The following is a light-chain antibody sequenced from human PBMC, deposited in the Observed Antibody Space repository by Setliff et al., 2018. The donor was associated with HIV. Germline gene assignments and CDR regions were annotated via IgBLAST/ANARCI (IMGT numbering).Light chain of an antibody. J-gene: IGLJ3*02. CDR3: SSYTTSTTLG. Sequence: QSALTQPASVSGSPGQSITISCTGTSSDVGGYNYVSWYQQHPGKAPKLMIYEVSNRPSGVSNRFSGSKSGKTASLTISGLQAEDEAEYYCSSYTTSTTLGFGRGTKVTVL. CDR2: EVS. V-gene: IGLV2-14*01. CDR1: SSDVGGYNY.